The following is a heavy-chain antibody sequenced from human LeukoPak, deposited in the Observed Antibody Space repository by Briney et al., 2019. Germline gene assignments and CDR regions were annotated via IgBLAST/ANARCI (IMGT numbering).Heavy chain of an antibody. CDR2: ISGSAGRT. V-gene: IGHV3-23*01. CDR3: ATSYGSGSYYNPYYFDC. D-gene: IGHD3-10*01. J-gene: IGHJ4*02. Sequence: GGSLRLSCAASGFTFSYYAMSWVRQAPGKGLEWVSTISGSAGRTYYADSVKGRFTVSRDNSKNTLYLQMNSLRAEDTAVYYCATSYGSGSYYNPYYFDCWGQGTLVTVSS. CDR1: GFTFSYYA.